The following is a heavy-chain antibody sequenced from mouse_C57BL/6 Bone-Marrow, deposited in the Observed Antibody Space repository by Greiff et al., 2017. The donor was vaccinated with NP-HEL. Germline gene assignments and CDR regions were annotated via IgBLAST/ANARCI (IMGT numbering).Heavy chain of an antibody. V-gene: IGHV1-80*01. CDR1: GYAFSSYW. D-gene: IGHD3-1*01. Sequence: QVQLQQSGAELVKPGASVKISCKASGYAFSSYWMNWVKQRPGKGLEWIGQLYPGDGDTNYNGKFKGKATLTADKSSSTAYMQLSGLTSEDSAVYFWAREGGGSWLADGGQGTLGTVSA. J-gene: IGHJ3*01. CDR3: AREGGGSWLAD. CDR2: LYPGDGDT.